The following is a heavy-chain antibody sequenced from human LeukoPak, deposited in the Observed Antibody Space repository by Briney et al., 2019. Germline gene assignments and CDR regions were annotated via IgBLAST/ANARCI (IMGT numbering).Heavy chain of an antibody. CDR3: ARRLVVLQGFDY. Sequence: PETLSLTCAVSGYSISSGYYWGWIRQPPGKGLEWIGSIYHSGSTYYNPSLKSRVTISVDTSKNQFSLKLSSVTAADTAVYYCARRLVVLQGFDYWGQGTLVTVSS. CDR2: IYHSGST. V-gene: IGHV4-38-2*01. CDR1: GYSISSGYY. J-gene: IGHJ4*02. D-gene: IGHD3-16*02.